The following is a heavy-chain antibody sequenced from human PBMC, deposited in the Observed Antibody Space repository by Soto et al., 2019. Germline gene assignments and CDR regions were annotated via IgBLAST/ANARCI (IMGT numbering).Heavy chain of an antibody. D-gene: IGHD1-1*01. CDR2: ISAHNGNT. CDR3: ARGRYGDY. Sequence: QVHRVQSGAEVKKPGASVKVSCKASGYTFTSYGITGVRQAPGQGLEWMGWISAHNGNTDYAQKLQGRVIVTRDTSTRTACMERRSLISDDTAVYYCARGRYGDYWGQGALVTVSS. CDR1: GYTFTSYG. V-gene: IGHV1-18*01. J-gene: IGHJ4*02.